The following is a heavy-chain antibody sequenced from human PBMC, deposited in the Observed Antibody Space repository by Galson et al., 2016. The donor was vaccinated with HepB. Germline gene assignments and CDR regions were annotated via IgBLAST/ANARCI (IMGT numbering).Heavy chain of an antibody. CDR3: ARAGGSGSYSPLYYYYHGMDV. CDR1: GFSISTYW. D-gene: IGHD3-10*01. CDR2: IDSGGSAP. Sequence: SLRLSCAASGFSISTYWMHWVRQAPGEGLVWVSRIDSGGSAPNYADSVTGRFTISRDNAKNTLFLQMDSLRVEDTAVYYCARAGGSGSYSPLYYYYHGMDVRGQGTPLTVSS. J-gene: IGHJ6*02. V-gene: IGHV3-74*01.